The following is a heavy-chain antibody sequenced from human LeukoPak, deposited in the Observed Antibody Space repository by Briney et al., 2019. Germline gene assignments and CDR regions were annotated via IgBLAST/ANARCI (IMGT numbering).Heavy chain of an antibody. CDR3: ARSGSYVNDI. CDR1: GFTFSSYS. Sequence: GGSLRLSCAASGFTFSSYSMNWVRQAPGKGLEWVSSISSSSGYIYYADSMKGRFTISRDNAKNSLYLQMNSLRAEDTAVYYCARSGSYVNDIWGQGTMVTVSS. D-gene: IGHD1-26*01. V-gene: IGHV3-21*01. CDR2: ISSSSGYI. J-gene: IGHJ3*02.